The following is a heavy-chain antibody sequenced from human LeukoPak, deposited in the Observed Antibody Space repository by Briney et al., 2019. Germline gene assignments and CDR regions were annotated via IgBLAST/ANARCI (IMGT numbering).Heavy chain of an antibody. V-gene: IGHV4-34*01. CDR3: ARGIRRYFDY. D-gene: IGHD4-17*01. CDR1: GGSFSDYY. Sequence: SETLSLTCAVYGGSFSDYYWSWIRQPPGKGLEWIGEINHSGSTNYNPSLKSRVTISVDTSKNQFSLKLSSVTAADTAVYYCARGIRRYFDYWGQGTLVTVSS. J-gene: IGHJ4*02. CDR2: INHSGST.